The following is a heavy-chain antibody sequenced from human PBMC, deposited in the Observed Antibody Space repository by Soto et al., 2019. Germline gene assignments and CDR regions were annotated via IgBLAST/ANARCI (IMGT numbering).Heavy chain of an antibody. D-gene: IGHD2-15*01. Sequence: ASVKVSCKASGYTFTSYYMHWVRQAPGQGLEWMGIINPSGGSTSYAQKFQGRVTMTRDTSTSTVYMELSSLRSVDTATYYCARTPGCYYYYGMDVWGQGTTGTV. CDR1: GYTFTSYY. V-gene: IGHV1-46*01. CDR2: INPSGGST. J-gene: IGHJ6*02. CDR3: ARTPGCYYYYGMDV.